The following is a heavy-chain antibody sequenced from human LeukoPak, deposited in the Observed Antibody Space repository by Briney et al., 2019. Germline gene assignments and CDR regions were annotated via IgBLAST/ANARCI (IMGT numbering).Heavy chain of an antibody. CDR3: ARRGYYDSSGYDF. CDR2: INSDGSST. D-gene: IGHD3-22*01. Sequence: GGSLRLSCAASGFTFSSYWMHWVRQAPGKGLVWVSRINSDGSSTTYADSVKGRFTISRDNAKNSLYLQMNSLRADDTAIYYCARRGYYDSSGYDFWGQGTLVTVSS. V-gene: IGHV3-74*01. CDR1: GFTFSSYW. J-gene: IGHJ4*02.